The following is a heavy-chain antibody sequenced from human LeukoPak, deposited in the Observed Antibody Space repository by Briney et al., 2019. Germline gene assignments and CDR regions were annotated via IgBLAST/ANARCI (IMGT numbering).Heavy chain of an antibody. D-gene: IGHD1-26*01. Sequence: GSLTLSCAASGFIVSRNYMSWVRQAPGKKLEWVSAISSKYVTYYADSVKGRFIISRDNSKNTMYLQMNGLRAEDTAIYYCYGIHLGDAFDLWGQGTMVTVSS. CDR3: YGIHLGDAFDL. J-gene: IGHJ3*01. CDR1: GFIVSRNY. V-gene: IGHV3-53*01. CDR2: ISSKYVT.